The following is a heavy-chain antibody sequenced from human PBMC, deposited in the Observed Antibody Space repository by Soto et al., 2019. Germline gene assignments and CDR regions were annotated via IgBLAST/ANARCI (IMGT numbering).Heavy chain of an antibody. CDR3: ARQDYYGSGSYGYYYYYYMDV. V-gene: IGHV4-59*08. CDR2: IYYSGST. J-gene: IGHJ6*03. CDR1: GVSISSYY. Sequence: SETLSLTCTVSGVSISSYYWSWIRQPPGKGLEWIGYIYYSGSTNYNPSLKSRVTISVDTSKNQFSLKLSSVTAADTAVYYCARQDYYGSGSYGYYYYYYMDVWGKGTTVTVSS. D-gene: IGHD3-10*01.